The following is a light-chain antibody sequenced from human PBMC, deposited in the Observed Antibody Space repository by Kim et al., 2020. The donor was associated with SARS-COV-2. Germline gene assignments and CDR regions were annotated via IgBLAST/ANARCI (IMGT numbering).Light chain of an antibody. Sequence: HGQSIPSSCTGSSSDVGAYDTVSWYHQHPGNTPKLLIDAVSKPPAEISNRFSGSKSGNTASLTISGLQAEDEADYYCISYTTSPLFGSGTKVTVL. V-gene: IGLV2-14*03. J-gene: IGLJ1*01. CDR1: SSDVGAYDT. CDR3: ISYTTSPL. CDR2: AVS.